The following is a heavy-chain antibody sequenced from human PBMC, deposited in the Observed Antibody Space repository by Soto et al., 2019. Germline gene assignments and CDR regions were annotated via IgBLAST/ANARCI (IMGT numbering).Heavy chain of an antibody. CDR3: ITDHTRIAVAGNVVAP. CDR1: GFTFSNAW. J-gene: IGHJ5*02. Sequence: GGSLRFSCAASGFTFSNAWMSWVRQAPGKGLEWVGRIKSKTDGGTTDYAAPVKGRFTISRDDSKNTLYLQMNSLKTEDTAVYYCITDHTRIAVAGNVVAPWGQGTLVTV. V-gene: IGHV3-15*01. CDR2: IKSKTDGGTT. D-gene: IGHD6-19*01.